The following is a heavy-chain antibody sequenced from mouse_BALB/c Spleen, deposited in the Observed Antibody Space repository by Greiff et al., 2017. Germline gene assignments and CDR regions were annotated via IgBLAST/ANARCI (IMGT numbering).Heavy chain of an antibody. CDR3: ARDGSPYAIDY. V-gene: IGHV7-3*02. Sequence: EVMLVESGGGLVQPGGSLRLSCATSGFTFTDYYMSWVRQPPGKALEWLGFIRNKANGYTTEYSASVKGRFTISRDNSQSILYLQMNTLRAEDSATYYCARDGSPYAIDYWGQGTSVTVSS. J-gene: IGHJ4*01. CDR2: IRNKANGYTT. CDR1: GFTFTDYY.